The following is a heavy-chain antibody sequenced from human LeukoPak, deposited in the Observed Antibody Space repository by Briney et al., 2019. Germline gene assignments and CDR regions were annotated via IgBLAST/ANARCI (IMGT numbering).Heavy chain of an antibody. CDR3: ARRAGAYSHPYDY. CDR1: GFTFSSNS. J-gene: IGHJ4*02. CDR2: IYSDNT. D-gene: IGHD4/OR15-4a*01. V-gene: IGHV3-53*01. Sequence: GGSLRLSCTVSGFTFSSNSMSWVRQAPGKGLEWVSFIYSDNTHYSYSVKGRFTISRDNAKNTLYLQMNSLRAEDTAVYYCARRAGAYSHPYDYWGQGTLVTVSS.